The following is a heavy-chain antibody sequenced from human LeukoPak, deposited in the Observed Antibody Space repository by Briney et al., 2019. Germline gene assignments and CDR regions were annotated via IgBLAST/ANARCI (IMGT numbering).Heavy chain of an antibody. CDR3: ALTDRGYYYYYGMDV. J-gene: IGHJ6*02. CDR1: GGTFSSYA. CDR2: IIPILGIA. V-gene: IGHV1-69*04. Sequence: GASVKVSCKASGGTFSSYAISWVRQAPGQGLEWMGRIIPILGIANCAQKFQGRVTITADKSTSTAYMELSSLRSEDTAVYYCALTDRGYYYYYGMDVWGQGTTVTVSS. D-gene: IGHD3-10*01.